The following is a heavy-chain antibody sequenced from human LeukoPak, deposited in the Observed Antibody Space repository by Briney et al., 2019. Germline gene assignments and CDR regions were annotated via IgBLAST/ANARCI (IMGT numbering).Heavy chain of an antibody. CDR2: IRYDGSNK. CDR1: GFTFSSYG. D-gene: IGHD6-19*01. J-gene: IGHJ4*02. V-gene: IGHV3-30*02. Sequence: GGSLRLSCAASGFTFSSYGMHWVRQAPGKGLEWVAFIRYDGSNKYYADPVKGRFTISRDNSKNTLYLQMNSLRAEDTAVYYCARDMVAVAGTVDYWGQGTLVTVSS. CDR3: ARDMVAVAGTVDY.